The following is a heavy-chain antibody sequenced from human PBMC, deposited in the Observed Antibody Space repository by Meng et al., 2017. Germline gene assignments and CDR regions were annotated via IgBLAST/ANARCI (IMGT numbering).Heavy chain of an antibody. CDR3: VNYCSGGKCSPNEKTQH. D-gene: IGHD2-15*01. V-gene: IGHV4-4*02. Sequence: QMQLQESGPGLVKPSGTLSRTCPVSGASFSSGNWWGWVRQPPGKGLEWIGEIFHTGNTNYNPSLQSRVSLSIDKSKSQFSLKVISVTAADTAVYYCVNYCSGGKCSPNEKTQHWGQGTLVTVSS. CDR2: IFHTGNT. CDR1: GASFSSGNW. J-gene: IGHJ1*01.